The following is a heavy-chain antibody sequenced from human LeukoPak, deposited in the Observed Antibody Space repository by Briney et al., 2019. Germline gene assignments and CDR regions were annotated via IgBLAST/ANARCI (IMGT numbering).Heavy chain of an antibody. V-gene: IGHV3-33*08. D-gene: IGHD1-26*01. Sequence: GGSLRLSCAASGFTFSTYWMTWVRQAPGKGLEWVAVIWYDGSNKYYADSVKGRFTISKDNSKNTLYLQMNSLRAEDTAVYYCARDPGSYYLDYWGQGTLVTVSS. CDR3: ARDPGSYYLDY. CDR2: IWYDGSNK. J-gene: IGHJ4*02. CDR1: GFTFSTYW.